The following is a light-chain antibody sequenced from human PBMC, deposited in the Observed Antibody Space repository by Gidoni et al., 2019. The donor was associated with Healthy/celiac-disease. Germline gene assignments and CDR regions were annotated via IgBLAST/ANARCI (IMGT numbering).Light chain of an antibody. V-gene: IGKV3-11*01. CDR1: QSGSSS. J-gene: IGKJ1*01. Sequence: EIVLTQSPATLSLSPGERATLSCRASQSGSSSLAWYQQKLGQAPRLLIYDASNRATGIPARFSGSGSGTDFTLTISSLEPEDFAVYYCQQRSKWPPWTFGQGTKVEIK. CDR3: QQRSKWPPWT. CDR2: DAS.